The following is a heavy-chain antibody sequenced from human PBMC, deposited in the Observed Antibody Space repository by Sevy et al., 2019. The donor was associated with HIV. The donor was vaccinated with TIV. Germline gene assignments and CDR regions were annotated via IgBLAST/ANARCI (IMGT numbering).Heavy chain of an antibody. CDR1: GFTFSSYS. Sequence: GGSLRLSCAASGFTFSSYSMNWVRQAPGKGLEWVSSISSSSSYIYYADSVKGRFTISRDNAKNSLYLQMNSLRAEDTAVYYCARDRVTSYYYDSSGYRLDAFDIWGQGTMVTVSS. V-gene: IGHV3-21*01. CDR2: ISSSSSYI. CDR3: ARDRVTSYYYDSSGYRLDAFDI. J-gene: IGHJ3*02. D-gene: IGHD3-22*01.